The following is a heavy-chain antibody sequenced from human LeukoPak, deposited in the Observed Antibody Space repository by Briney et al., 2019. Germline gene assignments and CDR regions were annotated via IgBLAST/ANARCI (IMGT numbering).Heavy chain of an antibody. CDR2: VGGSGVDT. V-gene: IGHV3-23*01. CDR1: GITFSTHA. J-gene: IGHJ4*02. CDR3: AKDGGLWVSAHWGDS. Sequence: PGGSLRLSGAASGITFSTHAMNWVRQAPGKGLEWVSSVGGSGVDTYYADSVKGRFTVSRDDSKNTLYLQMNSLRAEDTAVYYCAKDGGLWVSAHWGDSWGRGTLVTVSS. D-gene: IGHD7-27*01.